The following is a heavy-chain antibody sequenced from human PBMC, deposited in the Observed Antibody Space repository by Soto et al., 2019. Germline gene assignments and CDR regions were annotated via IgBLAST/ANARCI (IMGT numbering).Heavy chain of an antibody. D-gene: IGHD5-12*01. Sequence: GGSLRLSCAASGFTFSSYSMNWVRQAPGKGLEWVSSISSSSSYIYYADSVKGRFTISRDNAKNSLYLQMNSLRAEDTAVYYCARGGTLNSWLQDYWGQGTLVTVSS. CDR2: ISSSSSYI. CDR1: GFTFSSYS. J-gene: IGHJ4*02. CDR3: ARGGTLNSWLQDY. V-gene: IGHV3-21*01.